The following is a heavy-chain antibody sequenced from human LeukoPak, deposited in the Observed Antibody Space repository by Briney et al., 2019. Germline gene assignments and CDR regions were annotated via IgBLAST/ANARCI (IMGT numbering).Heavy chain of an antibody. Sequence: SQTLSLTCAISGDSVSSNSAAWNWIRQSPSRGLEWLGRTYYRSKWYNDYAVSVKSRITINPDTSKNQFSLQLNSVTPEDTAVYYCARGLGITMIVVVSDAFDIWGQGTMVTVSS. J-gene: IGHJ3*02. V-gene: IGHV6-1*01. D-gene: IGHD3-22*01. CDR3: ARGLGITMIVVVSDAFDI. CDR1: GDSVSSNSAA. CDR2: TYYRSKWYN.